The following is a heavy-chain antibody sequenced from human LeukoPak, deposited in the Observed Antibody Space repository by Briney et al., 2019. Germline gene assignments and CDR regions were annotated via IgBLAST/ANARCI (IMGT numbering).Heavy chain of an antibody. V-gene: IGHV4-4*09. CDR3: ARDLGGGYSPFDY. J-gene: IGHJ4*02. CDR2: IYTSGST. D-gene: IGHD1-26*01. Sequence: SETLSLTCTVSGGSISSYYWSWIRQPPGKGLEWIGYIYTSGSTNYNPSLKSRVTISVDTSKNQFSLKLSSVTAADTAVYYCARDLGGGYSPFDYWGQGTLVTVSS. CDR1: GGSISSYY.